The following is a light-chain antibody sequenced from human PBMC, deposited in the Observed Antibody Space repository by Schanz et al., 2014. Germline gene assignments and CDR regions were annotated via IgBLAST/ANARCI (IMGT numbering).Light chain of an antibody. CDR2: DVS. J-gene: IGLJ3*02. V-gene: IGLV2-11*01. Sequence: QSALTQPASVSGSPGQSITISCTGTGSDVGGYNYVSWYQQYPGKAPKLMIYDVSKRPSGVPDRFSGSKSGNTASLTISGLQAEDEADYYCCSYAGTYTWVFGGGTKLTVL. CDR1: GSDVGGYNY. CDR3: CSYAGTYTWV.